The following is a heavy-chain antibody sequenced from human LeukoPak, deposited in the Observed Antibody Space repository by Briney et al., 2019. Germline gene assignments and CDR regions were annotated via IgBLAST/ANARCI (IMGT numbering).Heavy chain of an antibody. CDR1: GDSISSYY. J-gene: IGHJ5*02. CDR2: ISDTGSP. V-gene: IGHV4-59*01. D-gene: IGHD6-13*01. Sequence: SETLSLTCTVSGDSISSYYWSWIRQPPGKGLEWIGYISDTGSPDYSPSLKSRVTISADTSRNQFSLKMIYVTPADTAVYYCASLMGSGSWYSWFDPWGQGTLVTVSS. CDR3: ASLMGSGSWYSWFDP.